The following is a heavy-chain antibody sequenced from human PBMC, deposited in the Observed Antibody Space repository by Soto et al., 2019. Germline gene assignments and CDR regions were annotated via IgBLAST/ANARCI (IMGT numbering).Heavy chain of an antibody. Sequence: GGSLRLSCAASGFAFSSYAMHWVRQAPGKGLEWVAVISYDGSNKYYADSVKGRFTISRDNSKNTVSLHMNSLRAEDTALYYCAKGPAIVLVPAAMNYYYGMDVWGQGTTVTVSS. CDR3: AKGPAIVLVPAAMNYYYGMDV. CDR1: GFAFSSYA. D-gene: IGHD2-2*01. J-gene: IGHJ6*02. CDR2: ISYDGSNK. V-gene: IGHV3-30-3*01.